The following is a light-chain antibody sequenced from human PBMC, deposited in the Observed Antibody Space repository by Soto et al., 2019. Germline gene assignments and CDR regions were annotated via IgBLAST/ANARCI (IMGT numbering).Light chain of an antibody. CDR2: KAS. Sequence: DIKMNQSPSTLSVCKGDRVTITCRANQRISATLAWYQQKPGKAPKLLIYKASSLQTGVSSRFSGSGSGTEFTLTISSLQPEDFAAYYCQLYNYCLRTLGGGTKVDIK. CDR1: QRISAT. J-gene: IGKJ4*02. V-gene: IGKV1-5*03. CDR3: QLYNYCLRT.